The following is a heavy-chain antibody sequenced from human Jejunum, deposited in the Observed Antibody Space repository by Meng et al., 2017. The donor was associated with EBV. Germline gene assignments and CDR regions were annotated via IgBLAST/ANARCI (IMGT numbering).Heavy chain of an antibody. J-gene: IGHJ4*02. CDR3: ARSPGSWRLDY. CDR1: CVCISNNAW. Sequence: LQSSGPRLITPSWTLSILCCVSCVCISNNAWLNWFSHPTAKWLESSGEIYHTGLTHYNPSLKSRVTISVDTSKTKFSLTLASVTAADTAVYYCARSPGSWRLDYWGQGTLVTVSS. V-gene: IGHV4-4*02. CDR2: IYHTGLT. D-gene: IGHD3-10*01.